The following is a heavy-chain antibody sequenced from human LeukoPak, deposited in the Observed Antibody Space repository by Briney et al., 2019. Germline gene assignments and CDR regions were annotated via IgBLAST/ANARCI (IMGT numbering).Heavy chain of an antibody. CDR2: INHSGST. D-gene: IGHD6-13*01. V-gene: IGHV4-34*01. CDR1: GGSFSGYY. CDR3: ARSGIAGDYFDY. Sequence: SETLSLTCTVYGGSFSGYYWSWIRQPSGKGLEWIGEINHSGSTNYNPSLKSRVTISVDTSKNQFSLKLSSVTAADTAVYYCARSGIAGDYFDYWGQGTLVTVSS. J-gene: IGHJ4*02.